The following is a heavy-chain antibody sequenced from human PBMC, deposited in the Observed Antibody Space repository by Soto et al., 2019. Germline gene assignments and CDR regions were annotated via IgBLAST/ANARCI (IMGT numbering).Heavy chain of an antibody. CDR2: INPSGGST. CDR3: ARDLAYYYDSSGYLFYYYYGMDV. Sequence: ASGKVSCKASGYTFTSYYMHWVRQAPGQGLEWMGIINPSGGSTSYAQKFQGRVTMTRDTSTSTVYMELSSLRSEDTAVYYCARDLAYYYDSSGYLFYYYYGMDVWGQGTTVTVSS. D-gene: IGHD3-22*01. V-gene: IGHV1-46*01. CDR1: GYTFTSYY. J-gene: IGHJ6*02.